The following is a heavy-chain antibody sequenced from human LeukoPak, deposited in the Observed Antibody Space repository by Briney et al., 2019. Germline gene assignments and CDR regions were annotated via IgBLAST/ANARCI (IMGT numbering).Heavy chain of an antibody. CDR3: ARTYYYGSGTYYNFDY. CDR2: ISAYNGNT. Sequence: XXVRQAPRQGLEWMGWISAYNGNTKYALKLQGRVTMTTDTSTSTAYMELRSLRSDDTAVYYCARTYYYGSGTYYNFDYWGQGTLVTVSS. D-gene: IGHD3-10*01. J-gene: IGHJ4*02. V-gene: IGHV1-18*01.